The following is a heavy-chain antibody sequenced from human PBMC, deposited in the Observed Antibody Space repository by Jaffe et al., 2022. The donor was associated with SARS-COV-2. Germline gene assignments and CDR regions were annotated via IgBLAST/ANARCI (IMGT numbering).Heavy chain of an antibody. CDR1: GFTFSSYG. J-gene: IGHJ6*02. CDR2: IWYDGSNK. V-gene: IGHV3-33*01. CDR3: ARDLGSSSQYYYYGMDV. D-gene: IGHD6-6*01. Sequence: QVQLVESGGGVVQPGRSLRLSCAASGFTFSSYGMHWVRQAPGKGLEWVAVIWYDGSNKYYADSVKGRFTISRDNSKNTLYLQMNSLRAEDTAVYYCARDLGSSSQYYYYGMDVWGQGTTVTVSS.